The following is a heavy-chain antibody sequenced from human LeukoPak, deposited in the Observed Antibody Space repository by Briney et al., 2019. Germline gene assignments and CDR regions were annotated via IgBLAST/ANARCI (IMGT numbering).Heavy chain of an antibody. J-gene: IGHJ4*02. CDR1: GYSFTSYW. V-gene: IGHV5-51*01. CDR2: VHPGDSSS. Sequence: GESLKISCMGSGYSFTSYWIAWVRQMPGKGLEWMGIVHPGDSSSTYNPSYEGQVSISADRSIRTAYLQWSSLKASDTGMYYCARTKRSSGSYLDYWGQGTLVTVSS. D-gene: IGHD1-26*01. CDR3: ARTKRSSGSYLDY.